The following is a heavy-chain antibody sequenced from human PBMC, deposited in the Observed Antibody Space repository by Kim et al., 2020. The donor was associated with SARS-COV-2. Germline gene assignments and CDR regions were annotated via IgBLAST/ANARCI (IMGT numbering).Heavy chain of an antibody. CDR3: ARHLHVTTVTFSWYFDL. D-gene: IGHD2-21*02. CDR1: GFTFGNSA. V-gene: IGHV3-23*01. J-gene: IGHJ2*01. Sequence: GGSLRLSCTASGFTFGNSAMSWVRQAPGKGLEWVSGIFGSGSGTYYSDSVKGRVSISRDNFHSTLYLQMDNLRPEDTAVYYCARHLHVTTVTFSWYFDLWGRGTLVTVSS. CDR2: IFGSGSGT.